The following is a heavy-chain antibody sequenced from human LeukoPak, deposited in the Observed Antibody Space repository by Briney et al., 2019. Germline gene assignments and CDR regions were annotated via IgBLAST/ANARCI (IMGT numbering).Heavy chain of an antibody. D-gene: IGHD6-13*01. CDR3: ARAVAAAGRSWWFDP. Sequence: GGSLRLSCAASGFTFRSYSMNWVRQAPGKGLEWVSSISSSSSYIYYADSVKGRFTISRDNAKNSVYLQMNSLRAEDTAVYYCARAVAAAGRSWWFDPWGQVTLVTVSS. CDR2: ISSSSSYI. V-gene: IGHV3-21*01. J-gene: IGHJ5*02. CDR1: GFTFRSYS.